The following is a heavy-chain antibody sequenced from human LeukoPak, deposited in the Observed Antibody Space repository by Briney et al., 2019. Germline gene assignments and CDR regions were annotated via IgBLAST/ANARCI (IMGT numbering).Heavy chain of an antibody. V-gene: IGHV3-23*01. CDR3: AKGPYGGNSFVIPFDY. D-gene: IGHD4-23*01. Sequence: GGSLRLSCAASGFTFSSFGMSWVRQAPGKGLEWVSAISGSGGSTYYADSVKGRFTVSRDNSKNTLYLQMNSLRAEDTAVYYCAKGPYGGNSFVIPFDYWGQGTLVTVSS. CDR2: ISGSGGST. J-gene: IGHJ4*02. CDR1: GFTFSSFG.